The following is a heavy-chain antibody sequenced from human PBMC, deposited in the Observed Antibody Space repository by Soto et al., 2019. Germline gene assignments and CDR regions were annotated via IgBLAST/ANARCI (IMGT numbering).Heavy chain of an antibody. V-gene: IGHV3-9*01. CDR1: GFTFSSYA. CDR3: AKEHWNYFDY. CDR2: ISGHGGSV. J-gene: IGHJ4*02. D-gene: IGHD1-1*01. Sequence: GGSLRLSCAASGFTFSSYAMSWVRQAPGKGLEWVSGISGHGGSVCYADSVKGRFTISRDNAKNSLYLQMNSLRAEDTALYYCAKEHWNYFDYWGQGTLVTVSS.